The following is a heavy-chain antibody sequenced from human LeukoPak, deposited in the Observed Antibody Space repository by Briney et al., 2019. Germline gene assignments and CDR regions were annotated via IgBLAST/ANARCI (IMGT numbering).Heavy chain of an antibody. Sequence: GASVKVSCKASGGTFSSYAISWVRQAPGQGLEWMGGIIPIFGTANYAQKFQGRVTITTDESTSTAYMELSSLRSEDTAVYYCARAHGDQYYFDYWGQGTLVTVPS. CDR2: IIPIFGTA. CDR3: ARAHGDQYYFDY. CDR1: GGTFSSYA. D-gene: IGHD4-17*01. J-gene: IGHJ4*02. V-gene: IGHV1-69*05.